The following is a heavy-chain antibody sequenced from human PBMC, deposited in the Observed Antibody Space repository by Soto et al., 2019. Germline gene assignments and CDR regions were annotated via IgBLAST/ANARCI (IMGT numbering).Heavy chain of an antibody. CDR3: ARDRSITGTKVGFDY. V-gene: IGHV3-48*02. CDR1: GFTFSSYT. CDR2: ISSSSSTI. Sequence: EVQLVESGGGLVQPGGSLRLSCAASGFTFSSYTMNWVRQAPGKGLEWVSYISSSSSTIYYADSVKGRFTISRDNAKNSLYLQMNSLRDADTAVYYCARDRSITGTKVGFDYWGQGTLVTVSS. D-gene: IGHD1-7*01. J-gene: IGHJ4*02.